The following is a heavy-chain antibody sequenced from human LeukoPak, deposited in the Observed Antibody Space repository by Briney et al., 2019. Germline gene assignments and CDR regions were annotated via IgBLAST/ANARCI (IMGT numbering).Heavy chain of an antibody. CDR2: ISGSGGST. J-gene: IGHJ4*02. CDR3: AKIRDGYNYYSDY. CDR1: GFIFSNYG. V-gene: IGHV3-23*01. D-gene: IGHD5-24*01. Sequence: GGSLRLSCAASGFIFSNYGMSWVRQAPGKGLEWVSGISGSGGSTYYADSVKGRFTISRDNSKNTLYLQMNSLRAEDTAVYYCAKIRDGYNYYSDYWGQGTLVTDSS.